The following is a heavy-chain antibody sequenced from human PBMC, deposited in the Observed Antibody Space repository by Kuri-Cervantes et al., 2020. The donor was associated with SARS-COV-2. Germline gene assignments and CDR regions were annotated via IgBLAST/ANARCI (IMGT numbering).Heavy chain of an antibody. Sequence: GESLKISCAASGFTFSSYSMNWVRQAPGKGLEWVSSISSSSSYIYYADSVKGRFTISRDNSKNTLYLQMNSLRAEDTAVYYCAKVGYSTRRALFDPWGQGTLVTVSS. CDR2: ISSSSSYI. D-gene: IGHD6-13*01. CDR3: AKVGYSTRRALFDP. CDR1: GFTFSSYS. V-gene: IGHV3-21*04. J-gene: IGHJ5*02.